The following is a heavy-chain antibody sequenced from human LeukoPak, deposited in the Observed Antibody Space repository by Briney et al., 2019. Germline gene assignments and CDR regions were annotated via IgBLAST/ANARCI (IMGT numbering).Heavy chain of an antibody. V-gene: IGHV3-48*04. Sequence: GGSLRLSCTASGFTFSSYGMHWVRQAPGKGLEWVSYISSSGNTIYYADSVKGRFTISRDNAKNSLYLQMNSLRAEDTAVYYCAIVATRGSFDSWGQGTLVTVSS. CDR3: AIVATRGSFDS. J-gene: IGHJ4*02. CDR1: GFTFSSYG. CDR2: ISSSGNTI. D-gene: IGHD5-12*01.